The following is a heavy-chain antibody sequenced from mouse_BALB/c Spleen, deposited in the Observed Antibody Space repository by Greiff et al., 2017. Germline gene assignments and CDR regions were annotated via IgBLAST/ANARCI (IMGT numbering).Heavy chain of an antibody. J-gene: IGHJ4*01. Sequence: VQLQQSGAELARPGASVKLSCKASGYTFTSYWMQWVKQRPGQGLEWIGAIYPGDGDTRYTQKFKGKATLTADKSSSTAYMQLSSLASEDSAVYYCARLLHHAMDYWGQGTSVTVSS. D-gene: IGHD1-1*01. CDR1: GYTFTSYW. CDR3: ARLLHHAMDY. CDR2: IYPGDGDT. V-gene: IGHV1-87*01.